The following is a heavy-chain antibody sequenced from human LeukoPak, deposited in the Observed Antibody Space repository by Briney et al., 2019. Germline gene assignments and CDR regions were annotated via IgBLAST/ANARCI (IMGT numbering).Heavy chain of an antibody. D-gene: IGHD6-13*01. V-gene: IGHV3-48*04. J-gene: IGHJ3*02. CDR1: GFNFNAYG. CDR3: ARAEIAAAGRDAFDI. CDR2: LSDSGRAI. Sequence: GGSLRLSCVASGFNFNAYGMNWVRQAPGKGLEWLAFLSDSGRAIHYADSVKGRFTISRDNAKNSLYLQMNSLRAEDTAVYYCARAEIAAAGRDAFDIWGQGTMVTVSS.